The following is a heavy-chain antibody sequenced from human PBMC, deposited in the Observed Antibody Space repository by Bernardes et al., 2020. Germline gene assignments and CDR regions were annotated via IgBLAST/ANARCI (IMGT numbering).Heavy chain of an antibody. CDR2: IGGDGNT. CDR1: GFTFCTNA. J-gene: IGHJ4*02. CDR3: AKDLFWWQFDY. D-gene: IGHD2-8*02. V-gene: IGHV3-23*01. Sequence: GGSLRLSCAASGFTFCTNALRWVRPAPWKRLAWGCGIGGDGNTHYADSVRGRFSISRDNSKNILFLQMDSLRAEDSTMYYCAKDLFWWQFDYWGQGALVTVSS.